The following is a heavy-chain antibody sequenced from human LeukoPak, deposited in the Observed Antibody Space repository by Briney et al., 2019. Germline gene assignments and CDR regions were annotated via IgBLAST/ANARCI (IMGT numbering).Heavy chain of an antibody. CDR1: GYTFNSYY. CDR3: ARGDYYDSSGYLQFDY. V-gene: IGHV1-46*02. D-gene: IGHD3-22*01. CDR2: INPIGGST. J-gene: IGHJ4*02. Sequence: ASVKVSCKASGYTFNSYYMHWVRQAPGQGLEWMGIINPIGGSTSYAQKFQGRVTMTRDTSTSTVYMELGSLRSEDTAVYYCARGDYYDSSGYLQFDYWGQGTLVTVSS.